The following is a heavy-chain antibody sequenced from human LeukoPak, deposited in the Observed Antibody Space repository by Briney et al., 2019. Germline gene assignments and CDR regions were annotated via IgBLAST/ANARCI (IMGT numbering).Heavy chain of an antibody. D-gene: IGHD3-10*01. J-gene: IGHJ6*02. CDR1: GGSISSGCYS. CDR3: ATSLMEADYYYYYGMDV. V-gene: IGHV4-30-2*01. Sequence: SETLSLTCAVYGGSISSGCYSWSWIRQPPGKGLEWIGYIYHSGSTYYNPSLKSRVTISVDRSKNQFSLKLSSVTAADTAVYYCATSLMEADYYYYYGMDVWGQGTTVTVSS. CDR2: IYHSGST.